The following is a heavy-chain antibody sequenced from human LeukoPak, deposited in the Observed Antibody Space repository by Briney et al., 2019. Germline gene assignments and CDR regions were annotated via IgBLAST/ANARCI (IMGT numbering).Heavy chain of an antibody. Sequence: SQTLSLTCTVSGGSISSGSYCWSWIRQPAGKGLEWIGRIYTSGSTNYNPPLKSRVTISVDTSKNQFSLKLSSVTAADTAVYYCARAHLGYCSGGSCYPYYMDVWGKGTTVTVSS. CDR1: GGSISSGSYC. CDR3: ARAHLGYCSGGSCYPYYMDV. D-gene: IGHD2-15*01. V-gene: IGHV4-61*02. J-gene: IGHJ6*03. CDR2: IYTSGST.